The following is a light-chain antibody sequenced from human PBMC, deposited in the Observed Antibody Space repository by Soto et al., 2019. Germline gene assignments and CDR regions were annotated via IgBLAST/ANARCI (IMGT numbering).Light chain of an antibody. J-gene: IGKJ4*01. CDR1: QSINTY. V-gene: IGKV3-11*01. Sequence: EVVLTQSPATLSSSPGESVTLSCRASQSINTYLAWYQQKPGQAPRLLIYDAYYRAAGIPSRFSGSGSGTDFTLTISSLEPADFAIYHCQQRSNWPLTFGGGTKVEI. CDR2: DAY. CDR3: QQRSNWPLT.